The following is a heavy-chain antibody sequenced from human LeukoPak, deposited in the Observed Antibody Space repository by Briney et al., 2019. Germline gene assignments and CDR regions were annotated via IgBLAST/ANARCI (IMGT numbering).Heavy chain of an antibody. Sequence: GGSLRLSCAASGFTFSSYAMSWVRQAPGKGLEWVSAISGSGGSTYYADSVKGRFTISRDNSKNTLYLQMNSLRAEDTAVYYCARGAFWSGYQQIFDYWGQGTLVTVSS. CDR1: GFTFSSYA. V-gene: IGHV3-23*01. J-gene: IGHJ4*02. D-gene: IGHD3-3*01. CDR3: ARGAFWSGYQQIFDY. CDR2: ISGSGGST.